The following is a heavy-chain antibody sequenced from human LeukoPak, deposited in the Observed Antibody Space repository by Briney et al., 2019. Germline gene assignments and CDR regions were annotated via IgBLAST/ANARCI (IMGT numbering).Heavy chain of an antibody. J-gene: IGHJ3*01. Sequence: GRSLRLSCAASGFTFDDYAMHWVRQAPGKGLEWVSGISWNSGSIGYADSVKGRFTISRDNAKNSLYLQMNSLRAEDTALYYCTKRARKGIGAAGDGYDVWGQGTMVTVSS. D-gene: IGHD6-13*01. V-gene: IGHV3-9*01. CDR1: GFTFDDYA. CDR3: TKRARKGIGAAGDGYDV. CDR2: ISWNSGSI.